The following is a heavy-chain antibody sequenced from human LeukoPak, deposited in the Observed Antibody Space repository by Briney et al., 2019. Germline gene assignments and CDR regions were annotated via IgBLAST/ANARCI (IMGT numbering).Heavy chain of an antibody. J-gene: IGHJ4*02. D-gene: IGHD6-19*01. CDR2: ISYDGSNK. CDR3: AKDRPPGRAVAGTTIDY. CDR1: GFTFSHAW. V-gene: IGHV3-30*18. Sequence: PGGSLRLSCAVSGFTFSHAWMSWVRQAPGKGLEWVAVISYDGSNKYYADSVKGRFTISRDNSKNTLYLQMNSLRAEDTAVYYCAKDRPPGRAVAGTTIDYWGQGTLVTVSS.